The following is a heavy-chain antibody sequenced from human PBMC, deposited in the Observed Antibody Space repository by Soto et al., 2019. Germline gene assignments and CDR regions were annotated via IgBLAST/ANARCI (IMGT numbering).Heavy chain of an antibody. CDR3: ARDSGIVALYALDV. CDR2: INPDKGNT. J-gene: IGHJ6*02. Sequence: SGPEVKQPGASVKVSCKAFGYTFSNYPIHWVRQAPGQSLEWLGWINPDKGNTKYSQTFQGRVTITRDTSAKTAYVELSSLISEDTAVYYCARDSGIVALYALDVWGHGTTVTVSS. V-gene: IGHV1-3*01. D-gene: IGHD2-15*01. CDR1: GYTFSNYP.